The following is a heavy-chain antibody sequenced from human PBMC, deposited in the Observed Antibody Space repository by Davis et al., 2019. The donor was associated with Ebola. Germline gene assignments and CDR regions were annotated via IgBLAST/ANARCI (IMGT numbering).Heavy chain of an antibody. Sequence: MPSETLSLTCTVSGGSISSYYWSWIRQPPGKGLEWIGYIYYSGSTNYNPSLKSRVTISVDTSKNQFSLKLSSVTAADTAVYYCARGPGDSSSSYYYYGMDVWVKGTTVTVSS. J-gene: IGHJ6*04. D-gene: IGHD6-6*01. CDR2: IYYSGST. CDR3: ARGPGDSSSSYYYYGMDV. V-gene: IGHV4-59*01. CDR1: GGSISSYY.